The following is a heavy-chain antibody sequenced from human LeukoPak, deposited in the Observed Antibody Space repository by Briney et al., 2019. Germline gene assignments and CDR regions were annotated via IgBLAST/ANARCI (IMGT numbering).Heavy chain of an antibody. J-gene: IGHJ4*02. Sequence: GASVKVSCKASGYTFTSYGISWMRQAPGQGLEWMGWISAYNGNTNYAQKLQGRVTMTTDTSTSTAYMELRSLRSDDTAVYYCARGGVEGIVGATTYGYWGQGTLVTVSS. CDR3: ARGGVEGIVGATTYGY. V-gene: IGHV1-18*01. CDR2: ISAYNGNT. CDR1: GYTFTSYG. D-gene: IGHD1-26*01.